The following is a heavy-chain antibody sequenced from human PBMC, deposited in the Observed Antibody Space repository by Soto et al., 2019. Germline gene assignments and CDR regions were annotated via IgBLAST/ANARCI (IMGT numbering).Heavy chain of an antibody. CDR2: ISYDGSNK. V-gene: IGHV3-30-3*01. J-gene: IGHJ6*02. D-gene: IGHD2-8*01. CDR1: GFTFSSYA. CDR3: ATDPTTGLGYCTNGVCPPYYYYGMDV. Sequence: GGSLRLSCAASGFTFSSYAMHWVRQAPGKGLEWVAVISYDGSNKYYADSVKGRFTISRDNSKNTLYLQMNSLRAEDTAVYYCATDPTTGLGYCTNGVCPPYYYYGMDVWGQGTTVTVSS.